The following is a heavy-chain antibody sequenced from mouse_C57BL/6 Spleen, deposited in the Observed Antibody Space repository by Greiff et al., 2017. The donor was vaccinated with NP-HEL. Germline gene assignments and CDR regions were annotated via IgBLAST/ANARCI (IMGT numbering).Heavy chain of an antibody. CDR3: ARWDTTVAAMDY. CDR2: IYPGSGST. J-gene: IGHJ4*01. Sequence: QVQLQQPGAELVKPGASVKMSCKASGYTFTSYWITWVKQRPGQGLEWIGDIYPGSGSTNYNVKFKSKATLTVDTSSSTAYMQLSSLTSEDSAVYYCARWDTTVAAMDYWGQGTSVTVSS. V-gene: IGHV1-55*01. D-gene: IGHD1-1*01. CDR1: GYTFTSYW.